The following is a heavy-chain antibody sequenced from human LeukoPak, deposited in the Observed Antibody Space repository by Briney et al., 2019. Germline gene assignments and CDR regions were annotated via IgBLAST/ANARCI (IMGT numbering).Heavy chain of an antibody. V-gene: IGHV3-23*01. CDR3: AKAPEYSSSWYPYYYFDY. CDR2: IGGSGGST. CDR1: GFTFSSYA. Sequence: GGSLRLSCAASGFTFSSYAMSWVRQAPGKGLEWVSAIGGSGGSTYYADSVKGRFTISRDNSKNTLYLQMNSLRAEDTAVYYCAKAPEYSSSWYPYYYFDYWGQGTLVTVSS. D-gene: IGHD6-13*01. J-gene: IGHJ4*02.